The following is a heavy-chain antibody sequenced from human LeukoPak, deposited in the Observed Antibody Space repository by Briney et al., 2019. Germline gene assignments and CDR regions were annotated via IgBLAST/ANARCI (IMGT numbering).Heavy chain of an antibody. J-gene: IGHJ6*02. CDR3: ARVVRTYYYYGMDV. CDR1: TFTFSSYA. V-gene: IGHV3-30*04. D-gene: IGHD6-13*01. CDR2: ISYDGSNK. Sequence: GGSLRLSCAASTFTFSSYAMHWVRQAPGKGLEWVAVISYDGSNKYYADSLKGRFTISRDNSKNTMYLQMNSLRAEGTAVYYCARVVRTYYYYGMDVWGQGTSVTVSS.